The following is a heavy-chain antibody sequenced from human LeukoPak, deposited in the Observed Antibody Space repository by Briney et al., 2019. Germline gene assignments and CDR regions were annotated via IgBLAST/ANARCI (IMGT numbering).Heavy chain of an antibody. J-gene: IGHJ4*02. CDR2: IYTSGIT. CDR3: ARDSPPAYCSGGSCYFDY. V-gene: IGHV4-61*02. D-gene: IGHD2-15*01. Sequence: SETLSLTCTVSGGSITSSSYYWSWIRQPAGKGLEWIGRIYTSGITSYNPSLKSRVTISVDTSKNQFSLRLSSVTAADTAVYYCARDSPPAYCSGGSCYFDYWGQGTLVTVSS. CDR1: GGSITSSSYY.